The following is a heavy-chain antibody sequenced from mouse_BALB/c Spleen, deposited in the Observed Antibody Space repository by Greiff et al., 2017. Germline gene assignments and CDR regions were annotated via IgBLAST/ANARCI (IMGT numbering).Heavy chain of an antibody. CDR2: ISYSGST. CDR3: ARGYYGSYAMDY. D-gene: IGHD1-1*01. J-gene: IGHJ4*01. CDR1: GYSITSDYA. Sequence: EVKLLESGPGLVKPSQSLSLTCTVTGYSITSDYAWNWIRQFPGNKLEWMGYISYSGSTSYNPSLKSRISITRDTSKNQFFLQLNSVTTEDTATYYCARGYYGSYAMDYWGQGTSVTVSS. V-gene: IGHV3-2*02.